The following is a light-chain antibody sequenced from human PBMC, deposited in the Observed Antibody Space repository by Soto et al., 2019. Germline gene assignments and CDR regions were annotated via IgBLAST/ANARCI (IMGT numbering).Light chain of an antibody. CDR1: SGHSSYA. J-gene: IGLJ3*02. V-gene: IGLV4-69*01. CDR2: LNSDGSH. Sequence: QSVLTQSPSASASLGASVKLTCTLSSGHSSYAIAWHQQQPEKGPRYLMTLNSDGSHSKGDGIPDRFSGSSSGAERYLTISSLQSEDEADYYCQTWGTGHWVFGGGTKVTVL. CDR3: QTWGTGHWV.